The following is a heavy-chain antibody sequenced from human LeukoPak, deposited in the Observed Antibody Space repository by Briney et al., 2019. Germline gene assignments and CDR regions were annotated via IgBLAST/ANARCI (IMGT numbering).Heavy chain of an antibody. V-gene: IGHV3-23*01. CDR1: GFTFSSYA. CDR3: AKRRYDTSSLDWFDP. D-gene: IGHD6-13*01. CDR2: ISGSGGST. J-gene: IGHJ5*02. Sequence: GGPLRLSCAASGFTFSSYAMSWVRQAPGKGLEWVSAISGSGGSTYYADSVKGRFTISRDNSKSTLYLQMNSLRVEDAAVYYCAKRRYDTSSLDWFDPWGQGTLVTVSS.